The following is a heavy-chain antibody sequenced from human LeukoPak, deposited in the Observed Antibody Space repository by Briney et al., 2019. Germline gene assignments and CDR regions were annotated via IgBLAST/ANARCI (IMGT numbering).Heavy chain of an antibody. Sequence: VGSLRLSCAASGFTFSSYSMNWVRQAPGKGLEWVSYISSSSRTIYYADSVKGRFTISRDNAKNSLYLQMNSLRDEDTSVYYCARDYYGSGSYFDYWGQGTLFTSSS. V-gene: IGHV3-48*02. CDR2: ISSSSRTI. CDR3: ARDYYGSGSYFDY. CDR1: GFTFSSYS. J-gene: IGHJ4*02. D-gene: IGHD3-10*01.